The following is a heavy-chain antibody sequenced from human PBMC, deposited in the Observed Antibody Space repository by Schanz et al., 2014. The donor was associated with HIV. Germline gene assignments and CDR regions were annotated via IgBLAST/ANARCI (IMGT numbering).Heavy chain of an antibody. D-gene: IGHD6-6*01. J-gene: IGHJ6*02. CDR1: GGTFRTYA. CDR2: IVPIFGTP. Sequence: QVQLVQSGAEVKKPGSSVKVSCKTLGGTFRTYAVSWVRQAPGQGLEWMGGIVPIFGTPNYAQKFQGRVTITADESTSAAYLELSSLRSEDTAVYYCAREGTAARQFYYYGMDVWGQGTTVTVSS. CDR3: AREGTAARQFYYYGMDV. V-gene: IGHV1-69*01.